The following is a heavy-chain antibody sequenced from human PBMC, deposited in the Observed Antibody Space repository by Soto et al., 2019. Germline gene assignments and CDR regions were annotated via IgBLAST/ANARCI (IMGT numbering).Heavy chain of an antibody. CDR3: ARVTTVVTPGY. CDR2: ISNSNSTI. J-gene: IGHJ4*02. D-gene: IGHD4-17*01. CDR1: GFTFSSYS. V-gene: IGHV3-48*01. Sequence: GGSLRLSCAASGFTFSSYSMNWVRQAPGKGLEWVSYISNSNSTIYYAGSVKGRFTISRDNAKNSLYLQMNSLRAEDTAVYYCARVTTVVTPGYWGQGTLVTVSS.